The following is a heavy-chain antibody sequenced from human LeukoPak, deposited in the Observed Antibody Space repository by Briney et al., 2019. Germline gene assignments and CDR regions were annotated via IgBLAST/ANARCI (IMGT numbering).Heavy chain of an antibody. Sequence: SETLSLTCTVSGGSIGSYYWSWIRQPPGKGLEWIGYIYYSGSTNYNPSLKSRVTISVDTSRNQLSLKLSSVTAADTAVYYCARGDVVVPLDYWGQGTLVTVSS. V-gene: IGHV4-59*01. CDR3: ARGDVVVPLDY. D-gene: IGHD2-2*01. CDR1: GGSIGSYY. J-gene: IGHJ4*02. CDR2: IYYSGST.